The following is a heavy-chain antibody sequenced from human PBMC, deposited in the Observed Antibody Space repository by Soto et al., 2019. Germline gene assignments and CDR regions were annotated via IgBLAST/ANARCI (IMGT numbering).Heavy chain of an antibody. V-gene: IGHV3-11*01. CDR1: GFTFSDYY. Sequence: GGSLRLSCAASGFTFSDYYMSWIRQAPGKGLEWVSYISSSGSTIYYADSVKGRFTISRDNAKNSLYLQMNSLRAEDTAVYYCARDPSRFLEWLRSFDYWGQGTLVTVSS. CDR2: ISSSGSTI. CDR3: ARDPSRFLEWLRSFDY. J-gene: IGHJ4*02. D-gene: IGHD3-3*01.